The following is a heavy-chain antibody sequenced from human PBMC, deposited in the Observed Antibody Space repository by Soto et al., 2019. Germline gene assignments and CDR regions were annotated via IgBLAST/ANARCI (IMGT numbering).Heavy chain of an antibody. CDR1: GFTFSSYA. Sequence: GGSLRLSCAASGFTFSSYAMHWVRQAPGKGLEWVAVISYDGGNKYYADSVKGRFTISRDNSKNTLYLQMNSLRAEDTAVYYCAREEMATINYYGMDVWGQGTTVTVSS. D-gene: IGHD5-12*01. J-gene: IGHJ6*02. V-gene: IGHV3-30-3*01. CDR3: AREEMATINYYGMDV. CDR2: ISYDGGNK.